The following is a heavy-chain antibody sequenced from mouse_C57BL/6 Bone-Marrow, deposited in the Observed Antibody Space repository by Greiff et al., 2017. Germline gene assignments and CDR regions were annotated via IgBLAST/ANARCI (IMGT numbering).Heavy chain of an antibody. V-gene: IGHV1-50*01. CDR2: IDPSDSYT. J-gene: IGHJ3*01. CDR3: ARSYPAWFAY. CDR1: GYTFTSYW. Sequence: QVQLQQPGAELVKPGASVKLSCKASGYTFTSYWMQWVKQRPGQGLEWIGEIDPSDSYTNYNQKFKGKATLTVDTSSSTAYMQLSSLTSEDSAVYYCARSYPAWFAYGGQGTLVTVSA. D-gene: IGHD1-1*01.